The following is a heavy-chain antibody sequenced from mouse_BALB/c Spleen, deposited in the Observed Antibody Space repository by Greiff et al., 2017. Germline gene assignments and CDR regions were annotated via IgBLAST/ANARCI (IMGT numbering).Heavy chain of an antibody. CDR1: GFTFSDYY. Sequence: EVQLVESGGGLVKPGGSLKLSCAASGFTFSDYYMYWVRQTPEKRLEWVATISDGGSYTYYPDSVKGRFTISRDNAKNNLYLQMSSLKSEDTAMYYCARDRDYGLFYAMDYWGQGTSVTVSS. D-gene: IGHD1-2*01. CDR3: ARDRDYGLFYAMDY. J-gene: IGHJ4*01. CDR2: ISDGGSYT. V-gene: IGHV5-4*02.